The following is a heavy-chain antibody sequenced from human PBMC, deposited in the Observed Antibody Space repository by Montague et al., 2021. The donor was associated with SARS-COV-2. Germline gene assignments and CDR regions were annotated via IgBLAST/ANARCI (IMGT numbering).Heavy chain of an antibody. V-gene: IGHV4-34*01. J-gene: IGHJ6*02. D-gene: IGHD3-10*01. CDR2: INHSGST. Sequence: SETLSLTCAVYGGSFSGYYWSWIRQPPGKGLGWIGEINHSGSTNYNPSLKSRVTISVDTSKNQFSLKLSSMTAADTAVYYCARGRRILLWFGELLSGGDYYGMDVWGQGTTVTVSS. CDR3: ARGRRILLWFGELLSGGDYYGMDV. CDR1: GGSFSGYY.